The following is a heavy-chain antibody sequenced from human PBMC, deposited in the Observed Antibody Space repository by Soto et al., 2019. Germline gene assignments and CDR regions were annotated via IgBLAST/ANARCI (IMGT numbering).Heavy chain of an antibody. CDR2: IIPTFGTA. CDR1: GGSFSSHG. Sequence: QVQLVQSGTVVQRRGSSVKVSCQASGGSFSSHGMAWVRQAPGQGLEWMGGIIPTFGTATYAPKFQGRVTITADKSTNTAYMELSSLRSEDTAVYYCASERIAQYFDFWCQGTLITVSS. CDR3: ASERIAQYFDF. J-gene: IGHJ4*02. V-gene: IGHV1-69*06.